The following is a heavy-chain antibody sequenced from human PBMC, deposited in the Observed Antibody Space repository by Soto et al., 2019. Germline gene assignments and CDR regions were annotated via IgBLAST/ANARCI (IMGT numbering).Heavy chain of an antibody. CDR2: IYYSGST. CDR1: GGSISRGGYY. CDR3: ARGPGTMAKIDY. D-gene: IGHD3-10*01. J-gene: IGHJ4*02. V-gene: IGHV4-31*03. Sequence: PSETLSLTCTVSGGSISRGGYYWSWIRQHPGKGLEWIGYIYYSGSTYYNPSLKSRVTISVDTSKNQFSLKLSSVTAADTAVYYCARGPGTMAKIDYWGQGTLVTVSS.